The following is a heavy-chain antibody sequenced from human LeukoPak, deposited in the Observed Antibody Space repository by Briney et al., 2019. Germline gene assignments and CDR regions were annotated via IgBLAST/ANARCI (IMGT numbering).Heavy chain of an antibody. CDR3: ARGSGAYCGGDCFFDS. V-gene: IGHV3-30*04. CDR1: GLTFTTYA. CDR2: ISYDGSNK. J-gene: IGHJ4*02. D-gene: IGHD2-21*02. Sequence: PGGSLRLSCAASGLTFTTYAMHWVRQAPAKGLEWVAIISYDGSNKYYADSVKGRFTISRDNSKNTLYVQMNSLRAEDTAVYYCARGSGAYCGGDCFFDSWGQGTLVTVSS.